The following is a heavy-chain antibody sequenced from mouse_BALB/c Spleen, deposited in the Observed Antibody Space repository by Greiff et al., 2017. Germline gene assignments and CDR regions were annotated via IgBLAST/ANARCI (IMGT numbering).Heavy chain of an antibody. Sequence: DVMLVESGGGLVKPGGSLKLSCAASGFTFSSYAMSWVRQSPEKRLEWVAEISSGGSYTYYPDTVTGRFTISRDNAKNTLYLEMSSLRSEDTAMYYCARSYYGSSYDYAMDYWGQGTAVTVSS. J-gene: IGHJ4*01. CDR3: ARSYYGSSYDYAMDY. D-gene: IGHD1-1*01. V-gene: IGHV5-9-4*01. CDR2: ISSGGSYT. CDR1: GFTFSSYA.